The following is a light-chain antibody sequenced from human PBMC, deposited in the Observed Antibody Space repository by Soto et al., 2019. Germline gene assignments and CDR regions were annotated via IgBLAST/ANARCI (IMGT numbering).Light chain of an antibody. Sequence: DIQMTQSPSSVSASIGDTVTITCRASQDISTLLAWYQQKPGKAPKLLIYGASTLESGVPSRFSGRGSGTDFTLTISSLQPEDVATYFCQQADSFPLTFGGGTKVEIK. CDR3: QQADSFPLT. CDR1: QDISTL. V-gene: IGKV1D-12*01. J-gene: IGKJ4*01. CDR2: GAS.